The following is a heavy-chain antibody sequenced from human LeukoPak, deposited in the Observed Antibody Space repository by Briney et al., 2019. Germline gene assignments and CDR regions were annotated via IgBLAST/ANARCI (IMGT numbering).Heavy chain of an antibody. CDR2: FIPLFGTV. J-gene: IGHJ6*01. D-gene: IGHD3-10*01. CDR3: AKGGPRGFSGAGLRQAMDV. Sequence: SVKVSCKASGGTFNNSPVNWIRQAPGHGLEWVGSFIPLFGTVFYAQKFQGRVALTTDDSTGTADMDLAGLTSDDTAVYYCAKGGPRGFSGAGLRQAMDVWXXXTXVIVSS. V-gene: IGHV1-69*05. CDR1: GGTFNNSP.